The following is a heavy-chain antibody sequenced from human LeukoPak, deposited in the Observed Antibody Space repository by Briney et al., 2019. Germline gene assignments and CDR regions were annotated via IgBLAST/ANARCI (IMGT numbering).Heavy chain of an antibody. J-gene: IGHJ4*02. V-gene: IGHV3-48*04. Sequence: GGSLRLSCAASGFTFSSYSMNWVRQAPGKGLEWVSYISSSSSTIYYADSVKGRFTISRENAKNSLYLQMDSLRVEDTAVYYCARVGTWELQRVFDYWGQGTPVTVSS. CDR1: GFTFSSYS. D-gene: IGHD1-26*01. CDR3: ARVGTWELQRVFDY. CDR2: ISSSSSTI.